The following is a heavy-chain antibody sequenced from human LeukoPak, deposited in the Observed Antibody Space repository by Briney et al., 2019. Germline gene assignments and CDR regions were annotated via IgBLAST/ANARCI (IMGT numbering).Heavy chain of an antibody. V-gene: IGHV4-39*07. CDR2: IYHSGST. CDR3: ARRGATTVVTEDAFDI. D-gene: IGHD4-23*01. Sequence: TSETLSLTCTVSGGSISSSSYYWGWIRQPPGKGLEWIGSIYHSGSTYYNPSLKSRVTISVDTSKNQFSLKLSSVTAADTAVYYCARRGATTVVTEDAFDIWGQGTMVTVSS. CDR1: GGSISSSSYY. J-gene: IGHJ3*02.